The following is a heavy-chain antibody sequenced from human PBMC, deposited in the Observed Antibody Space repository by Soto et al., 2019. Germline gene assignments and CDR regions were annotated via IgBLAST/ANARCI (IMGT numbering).Heavy chain of an antibody. CDR1: GGSISSSNW. V-gene: IGHV4-4*02. CDR2: IHNSGIT. J-gene: IGHJ3*02. CDR3: AALGPYYYDSSGPQGDAFDI. D-gene: IGHD3-22*01. Sequence: SETLSLTCAVSGGSISSSNWWCWVRQPPGKGLEEIGEIHNSGITNYNPSLKSRVTRSVDKSKNQFSLKLRSVAAADTAVYYGAALGPYYYDSSGPQGDAFDIWGQGTMVTVS.